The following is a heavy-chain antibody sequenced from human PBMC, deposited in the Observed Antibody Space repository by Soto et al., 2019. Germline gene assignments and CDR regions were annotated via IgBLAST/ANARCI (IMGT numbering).Heavy chain of an antibody. V-gene: IGHV3-53*01. J-gene: IGHJ3*02. CDR1: GFGVNSNY. CDR3: AKTTDGWFSAFEI. Sequence: GGSLRLSCAASGFGVNSNYMSWVRQAPGKGLECVSVLSGDGSPTYVDSVKGRFTISRDDSKNTVYLQMNSLGVEDTAVYYCAKTTDGWFSAFEIWGQGTMVTVSS. D-gene: IGHD6-19*01. CDR2: LSGDGSP.